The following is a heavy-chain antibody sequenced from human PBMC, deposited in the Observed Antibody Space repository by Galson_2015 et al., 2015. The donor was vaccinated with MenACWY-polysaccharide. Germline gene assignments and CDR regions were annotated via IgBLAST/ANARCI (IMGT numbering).Heavy chain of an antibody. V-gene: IGHV4-39*01. J-gene: IGHJ4*02. D-gene: IGHD6-19*01. Sequence: ETLSLTCTVSGDSISISNYYWAWVRQPPGKGLEWIGSVYYSGSTYYNPSLKSRVTLSIDTSKNQFSLKLSSVTAADTAVYYCASPQGRTAVAGYDYWSQGTLVTVSS. CDR3: ASPQGRTAVAGYDY. CDR2: VYYSGST. CDR1: GDSISISNYY.